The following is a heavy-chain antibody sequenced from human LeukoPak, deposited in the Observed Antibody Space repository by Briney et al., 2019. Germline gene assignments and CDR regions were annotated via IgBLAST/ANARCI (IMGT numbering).Heavy chain of an antibody. J-gene: IGHJ4*02. CDR1: GGSFSGYY. CDR2: INHSGST. CDR3: ARDVRPVYYYGSGSTFDY. D-gene: IGHD3-10*01. Sequence: SETLSLTCAVYGGSFSGYYWSWIRQPPGKGLEWIAEINHSGSTNYNPSLKSRVTISVDTSKNQFSLKLSSVTAADTAVYYCARDVRPVYYYGSGSTFDYWGQGTLVTVSS. V-gene: IGHV4-34*01.